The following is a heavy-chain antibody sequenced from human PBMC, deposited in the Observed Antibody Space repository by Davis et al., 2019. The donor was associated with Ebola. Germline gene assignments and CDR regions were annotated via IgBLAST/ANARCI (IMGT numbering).Heavy chain of an antibody. Sequence: PGGSLRLSCAASGFTFSSYAMSWVRQAPGKGLEWVSAISGSGGSTYYADSVKGRFTISRDNSKNTLYLQMNSLRAEDTAVYYCAKDGADCSSTSCYTYYGMDVWGKGTTVTVSS. CDR2: ISGSGGST. J-gene: IGHJ6*04. V-gene: IGHV3-23*01. CDR1: GFTFSSYA. CDR3: AKDGADCSSTSCYTYYGMDV. D-gene: IGHD2-2*01.